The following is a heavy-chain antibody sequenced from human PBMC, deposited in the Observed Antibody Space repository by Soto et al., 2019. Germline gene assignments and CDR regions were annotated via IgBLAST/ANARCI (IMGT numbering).Heavy chain of an antibody. Sequence: QVQLVQSGAEVKKPGSSVKVSCKASGGTFSTYTIIWVRQAPGQGLEWMGRILPMLDITNSAQRFQGRVTITADKSTSTAYRELSSLRSEDTAGYYCTLGGWSAETCEIWGRGTMVTVSS. CDR1: GGTFSTYT. V-gene: IGHV1-69*02. D-gene: IGHD6-19*01. CDR3: TLGGWSAETCEI. J-gene: IGHJ3*02. CDR2: ILPMLDIT.